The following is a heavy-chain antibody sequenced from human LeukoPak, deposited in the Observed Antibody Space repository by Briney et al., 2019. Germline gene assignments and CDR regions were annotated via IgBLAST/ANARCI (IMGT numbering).Heavy chain of an antibody. D-gene: IGHD3-22*01. V-gene: IGHV1-2*02. Sequence: ASIKVSCKASGYTFTDYYIHWVRQAPGQGLEWMGWINPNNGGTNYAQKFQGRVTMARDTSISTAYMELSRLRSDDTAVYYCAREVDYYDTSDYFPLGYWGQGTLVTVSS. CDR3: AREVDYYDTSDYFPLGY. CDR2: INPNNGGT. CDR1: GYTFTDYY. J-gene: IGHJ4*02.